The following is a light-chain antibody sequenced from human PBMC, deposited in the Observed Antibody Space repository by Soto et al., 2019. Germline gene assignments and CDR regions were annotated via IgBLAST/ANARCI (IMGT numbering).Light chain of an antibody. CDR2: KAS. CDR3: QQYNYYSWT. J-gene: IGKJ1*01. CDR1: QNINTW. Sequence: DIQMTQSPSTLSASVGERVTITCRASQNINTWLAWYQQRPGKAPKLLIYKASSLETGVPSRFSGSGSGTEFTLTIRSLQPDDFASYYCQQYNYYSWTFGQGTKVDIK. V-gene: IGKV1-5*03.